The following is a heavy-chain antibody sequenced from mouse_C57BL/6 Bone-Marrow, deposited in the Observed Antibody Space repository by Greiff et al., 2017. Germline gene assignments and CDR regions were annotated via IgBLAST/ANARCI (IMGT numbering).Heavy chain of an antibody. Sequence: EVQRVESGGGLVKPGGSLKLSCAASGFTFSDYGMHWVRQAPEKGLEWVAYISSGSSTIYYADTVKGRLTISRDNAKNTMFLHITSLRSEDTAVYYCARRNWDGGYYFDCWGQGTTLTVSS. CDR1: GFTFSDYG. V-gene: IGHV5-17*01. CDR2: ISSGSSTI. D-gene: IGHD4-1*02. CDR3: ARRNWDGGYYFDC. J-gene: IGHJ2*01.